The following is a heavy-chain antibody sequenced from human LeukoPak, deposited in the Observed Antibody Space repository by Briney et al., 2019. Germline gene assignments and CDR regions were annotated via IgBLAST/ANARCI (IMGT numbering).Heavy chain of an antibody. CDR3: AKIGGGSGWYDDDAFDI. CDR1: GGSFSGYY. CDR2: ISHSGST. Sequence: SETLSLTCAVYGGSFSGYYWSWIRQPPGKGLEWIGEISHSGSTNYNPSLKSRVTISVDTSKNQFSLKLSSVTAADTAVYYCAKIGGGSGWYDDDAFDIWGQGTMVTVSS. J-gene: IGHJ3*02. D-gene: IGHD6-19*01. V-gene: IGHV4-34*01.